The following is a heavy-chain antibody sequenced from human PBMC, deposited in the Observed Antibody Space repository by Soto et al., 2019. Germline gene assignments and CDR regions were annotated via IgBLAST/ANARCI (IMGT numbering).Heavy chain of an antibody. V-gene: IGHV3-30*18. Sequence: QVQLVESGGGVVQPGRSLRLSCAASGFPFSRYAMHWVRQAPGKGLEWVAVISYDGSNKYHADSVKGRFTISRDNSKNTLFLQMDSLRGDDTAMYYCSKDLAYYGSGTYYALDVWGQETTVTVSS. CDR2: ISYDGSNK. CDR1: GFPFSRYA. CDR3: SKDLAYYGSGTYYALDV. D-gene: IGHD3-10*01. J-gene: IGHJ6*02.